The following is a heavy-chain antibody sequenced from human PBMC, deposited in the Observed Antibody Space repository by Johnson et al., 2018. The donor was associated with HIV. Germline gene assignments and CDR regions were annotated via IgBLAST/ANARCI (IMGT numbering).Heavy chain of an antibody. V-gene: IGHV3-64*01. Sequence: VQLVESGGDLVKPGGSLTLSCAASGFTFSSYDMHWVRQAPGKGLESVSAISSNGGSTYYATSVKCRFTIYRDNSKNTLYLQMGSLRAEDMAVYYCARAYSSTVTTPAAFDIWGQGTMVTVSS. CDR2: ISSNGGST. CDR1: GFTFSSYD. D-gene: IGHD4-17*01. CDR3: ARAYSSTVTTPAAFDI. J-gene: IGHJ3*02.